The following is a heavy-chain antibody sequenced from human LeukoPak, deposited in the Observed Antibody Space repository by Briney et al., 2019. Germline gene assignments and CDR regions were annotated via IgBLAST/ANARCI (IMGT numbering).Heavy chain of an antibody. D-gene: IGHD6-19*01. V-gene: IGHV1-18*01. CDR1: GYTFTSYG. J-gene: IGHJ4*02. CDR2: ISAYNGNT. CDR3: AREPGYSSGWYGRFDY. Sequence: ASVKVSCKASGYTFTSYGISWVRQAPGQGLEWMGWISAYNGNTNYVQKLQGRVTMTTDTSTSTAYMELRSLRSDDTAVYYCAREPGYSSGWYGRFDYWGQGTLVTVSS.